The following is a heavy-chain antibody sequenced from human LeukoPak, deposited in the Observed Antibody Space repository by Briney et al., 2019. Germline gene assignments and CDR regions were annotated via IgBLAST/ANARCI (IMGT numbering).Heavy chain of an antibody. CDR2: INHSGST. V-gene: IGHV4-34*01. CDR1: GGSFSGYY. J-gene: IGHJ4*02. Sequence: SETLSLTCAVYGGSFSGYYWSWIRQPPGKGLEWIGEINHSGSTNYNPSLKSRVTISVDTSKNQFSLKLSSVTAADTAVYYCARGRRLLLFGFDYWGQGTLVTVSS. D-gene: IGHD5-24*01. CDR3: ARGRRLLLFGFDY.